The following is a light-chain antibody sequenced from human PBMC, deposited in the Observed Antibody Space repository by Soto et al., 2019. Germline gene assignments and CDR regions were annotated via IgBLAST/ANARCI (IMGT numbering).Light chain of an antibody. V-gene: IGLV2-14*03. J-gene: IGLJ1*01. CDR1: SSDVGGYNS. Sequence: QSVLTQPASVSGSPGQSITISCTGTSSDVGGYNSVSWYQQHPGKAPKLMIYNVSNRPSGISNRFSGSKSGNTASLTISGLQAEHAADYYCSSYTSSSTYVLGTRTKGHRP. CDR3: SSYTSSSTYV. CDR2: NVS.